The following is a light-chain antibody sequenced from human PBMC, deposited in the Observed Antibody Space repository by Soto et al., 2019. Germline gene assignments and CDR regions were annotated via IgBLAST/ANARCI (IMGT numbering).Light chain of an antibody. J-gene: IGLJ7*01. Sequence: QSALTQPATVSGSPGQSITISCTGTSSDIGGYNYVSWYQQHPGKAPKLIIYNFNNRPSGFSSRFSGSKSGNTASLTISGLQAEDEADYYCSSYTSRSTAVFGGGTQLTVL. CDR1: SSDIGGYNY. CDR2: NFN. CDR3: SSYTSRSTAV. V-gene: IGLV2-14*03.